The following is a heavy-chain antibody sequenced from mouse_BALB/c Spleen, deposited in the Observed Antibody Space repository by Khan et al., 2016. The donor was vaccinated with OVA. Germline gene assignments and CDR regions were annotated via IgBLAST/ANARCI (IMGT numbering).Heavy chain of an antibody. J-gene: IGHJ2*01. CDR2: ISYSGRT. V-gene: IGHV3-2*02. CDR3: ARSVTITTVVGTDFDY. CDR1: GYSITSDYA. D-gene: IGHD1-1*01. Sequence: EVQLQESGPGLVKPSQSLSLTCTVTGYSITSDYAWNWIRQFPGNKLEWMGYISYSGRTSYNPSLKSRISITRDTSKNQFFLQLNSVTTEDTATXYLARSVTITTVVGTDFDYWGQGTTLTVSS.